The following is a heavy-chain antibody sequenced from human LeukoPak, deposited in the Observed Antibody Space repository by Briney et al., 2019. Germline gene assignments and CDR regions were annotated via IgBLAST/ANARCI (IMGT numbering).Heavy chain of an antibody. V-gene: IGHV3-72*01. Sequence: APGKGXXXVGRTRNKAKSYTTEYAASVKGRFTISRDDSKNSLYLQMNSLKTEDTAVYYCARPSFSTSSGNPSDYWGQGTLVTVSS. D-gene: IGHD3-10*01. CDR3: ARPSFSTSSGNPSDY. J-gene: IGHJ4*02. CDR2: TRNKAKSYTT.